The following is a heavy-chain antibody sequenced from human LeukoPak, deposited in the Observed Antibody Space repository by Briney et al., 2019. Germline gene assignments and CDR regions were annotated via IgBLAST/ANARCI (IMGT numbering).Heavy chain of an antibody. D-gene: IGHD2-21*01. CDR2: IRDDGSTK. CDR3: AKSGLGYSGY. V-gene: IGHV3-30*02. J-gene: IGHJ4*02. CDR1: AFTFSRNG. Sequence: GGSLRLSCTTSAFTFSRNGMHWVRQTPGKGLEWVAFIRDDGSTKYYADSVKGRFTISRDNSKNTLYLQMNSLRAEDTAVYYCAKSGLGYSGYWGQGTLVTVSS.